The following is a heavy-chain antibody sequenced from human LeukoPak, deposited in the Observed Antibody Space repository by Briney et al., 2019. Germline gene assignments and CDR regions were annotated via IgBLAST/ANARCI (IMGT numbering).Heavy chain of an antibody. V-gene: IGHV4-38-2*02. Sequence: SETLSLTCTVSGYSISSGYYWGWIRQPPGKGLEWIGSIYHSGSTYYNPSLKSRVTISVDTSKNQFSLKLSSVTAADTAVYYCARSSADYGDYDNWFDPWGQGTLVTVSS. J-gene: IGHJ5*02. CDR2: IYHSGST. CDR1: GYSISSGYY. D-gene: IGHD4-17*01. CDR3: ARSSADYGDYDNWFDP.